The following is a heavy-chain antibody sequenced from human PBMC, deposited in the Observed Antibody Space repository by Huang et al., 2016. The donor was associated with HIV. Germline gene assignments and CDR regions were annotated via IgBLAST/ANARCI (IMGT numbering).Heavy chain of an antibody. D-gene: IGHD3-9*01. CDR1: GGSFTNYY. V-gene: IGHV4-34*01. CDR2: INNGGRT. Sequence: QQQLQQWGAGLLKPSETLSLTCAVYGGSFTNYYWGWLRQPPGKGLEWIGEINNGGRTQYSPSLKSRVTIAWDTSKNQVSLKLTSVSAADTAVYYCVRGPRYVSADWYARLRNYWFFDLWGRGSLVSVSS. CDR3: VRGPRYVSADWYARLRNYWFFDL. J-gene: IGHJ2*01.